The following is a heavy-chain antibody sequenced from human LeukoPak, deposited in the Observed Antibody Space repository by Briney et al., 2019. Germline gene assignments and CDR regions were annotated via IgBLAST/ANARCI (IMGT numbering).Heavy chain of an antibody. CDR3: ARGRAQYQLLRFDY. J-gene: IGHJ4*02. V-gene: IGHV1-69*01. CDR2: IIPIFGTA. D-gene: IGHD2-2*01. Sequence: SVKVSCKASGGTFSSYAISWVRQAPGQGLEWMGGIIPIFGTANYAQKFQGRVTITADESTSTAHMELSSLRSEDTAVYYCARGRAQYQLLRFDYWGQGTLVTVSS. CDR1: GGTFSSYA.